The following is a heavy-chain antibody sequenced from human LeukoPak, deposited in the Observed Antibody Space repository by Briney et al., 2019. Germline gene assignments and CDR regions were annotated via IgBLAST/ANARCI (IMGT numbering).Heavy chain of an antibody. CDR2: IYYSGST. Sequence: SETLSLTCTVSGGSISSSCYCWGWLRQPPGKGLEWIGSIYYSGSTYYNPSLKSRVTISVDTSKNQFSLKLSSVTAADTAVYYCARLPRVRGTSIDYWGQGTLVTVSS. D-gene: IGHD3-10*01. CDR3: ARLPRVRGTSIDY. CDR1: GGSISSSCYC. V-gene: IGHV4-39*01. J-gene: IGHJ4*02.